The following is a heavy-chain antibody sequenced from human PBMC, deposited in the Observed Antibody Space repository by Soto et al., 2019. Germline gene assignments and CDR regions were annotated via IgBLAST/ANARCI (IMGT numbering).Heavy chain of an antibody. V-gene: IGHV1-18*01. CDR2: ISAHNGNT. CDR1: GYTFTTYG. CDR3: SRGRYGEY. D-gene: IGHD3-10*01. J-gene: IGHJ4*02. Sequence: QVHLVQSGAEVKKPGASVKVSCKGSGYTFTTYGISWVRQAPGQELERMGWISAHNGNTNYAQKIQGRVTVTRDTSTSTVSTEMKGLRSDDPDVCYCSRGRYGEYWGQGALVTVSS.